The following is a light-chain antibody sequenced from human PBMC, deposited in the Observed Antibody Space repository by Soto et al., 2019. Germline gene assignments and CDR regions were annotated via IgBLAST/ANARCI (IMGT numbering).Light chain of an antibody. CDR3: SSYTSSSTQV. CDR2: DVS. V-gene: IGLV2-14*01. Sequence: SVVPQPASVSGSPGQSITISCTGKSSDVGGYNYVSWYQQHPGKAPKLMIYDVSNRPSGVSNRFSGSKSGNTASLTISGLQAEDEADYYCSSYTSSSTQVFGTGTKVTVL. CDR1: SSDVGGYNY. J-gene: IGLJ1*01.